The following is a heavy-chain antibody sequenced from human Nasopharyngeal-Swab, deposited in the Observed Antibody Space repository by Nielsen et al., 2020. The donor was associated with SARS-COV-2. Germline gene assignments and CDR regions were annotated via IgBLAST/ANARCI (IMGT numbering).Heavy chain of an antibody. CDR1: GFTFSSYS. CDR2: ISSSSSTI. J-gene: IGHJ4*02. V-gene: IGHV3-48*01. CDR3: ARDQYSYGAYQIDY. D-gene: IGHD5-18*01. Sequence: GESLKISCAASGFTFSSYSMNWVRQAPGKGLGWVSYISSSSSTIYYADSVKGRFTISRDNAKNSLYLQMNSLRAEDTAVYYCARDQYSYGAYQIDYWGQGTLVTVSS.